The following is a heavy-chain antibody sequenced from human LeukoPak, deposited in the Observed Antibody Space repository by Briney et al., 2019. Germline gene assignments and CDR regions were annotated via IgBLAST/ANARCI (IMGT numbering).Heavy chain of an antibody. CDR1: GGSISSYY. J-gene: IGHJ2*01. CDR2: IYYSGST. CDR3: ANTPHSSGWSNYWYFDL. Sequence: SGTLSLTCTVSGGSISSYYWSWIRQPPGKGLEWIGYIYYSGSTNYNPSLKSRVTISVDTSKNQFSLKLSSVTAADTAVYYCANTPHSSGWSNYWYFDLWGRGTLVTVSS. D-gene: IGHD6-19*01. V-gene: IGHV4-59*01.